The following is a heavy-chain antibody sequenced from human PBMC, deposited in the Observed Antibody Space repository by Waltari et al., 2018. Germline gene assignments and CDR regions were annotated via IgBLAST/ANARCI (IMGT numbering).Heavy chain of an antibody. CDR2: IYYSGRT. D-gene: IGHD3-9*01. J-gene: IGHJ4*02. CDR3: ARVYDILTGYYMAGFGGPGANFDY. Sequence: QLQLQESGPGLVKPSETLSLTCTVSGGSISSSSYYWGWIRQPPGTGLEWMGSIYYSGRTYYNPSLKSRVTISVDTSKNQFSLKLSSVTAADTAVYYCARVYDILTGYYMAGFGGPGANFDYWGQGTLVTVSS. V-gene: IGHV4-39*01. CDR1: GGSISSSSYY.